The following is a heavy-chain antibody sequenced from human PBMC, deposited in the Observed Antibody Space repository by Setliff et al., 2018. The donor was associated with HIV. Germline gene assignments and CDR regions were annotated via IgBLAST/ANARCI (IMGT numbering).Heavy chain of an antibody. CDR3: AKDMNRGGYSDSSSHDF. Sequence: ASVKISCKASGYTFTSYYMHWVRQAPGQGLEWMGIINPSSGSTSYTQMFRGRVTMTRDTSTSTVYMELSGLRSEDTAVYYCAKDMNRGGYSDSSSHDFWGQGTLVTVSS. CDR2: INPSSGST. D-gene: IGHD3-22*01. V-gene: IGHV1-46*01. J-gene: IGHJ4*02. CDR1: GYTFTSYY.